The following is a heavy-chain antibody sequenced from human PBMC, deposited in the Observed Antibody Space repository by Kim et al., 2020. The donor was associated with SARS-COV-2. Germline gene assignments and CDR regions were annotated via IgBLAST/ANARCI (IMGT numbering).Heavy chain of an antibody. V-gene: IGHV4-31*02. Sequence: YYNPSLKSRVTISVETSKNQFSLKLSSVTAADTAVYYCARGAYGSGSPDNWGQGTLVAVSS. CDR3: ARGAYGSGSPDN. D-gene: IGHD3-10*01. J-gene: IGHJ4*02.